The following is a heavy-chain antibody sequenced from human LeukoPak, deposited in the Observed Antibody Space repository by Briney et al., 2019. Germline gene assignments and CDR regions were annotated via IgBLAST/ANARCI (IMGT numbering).Heavy chain of an antibody. D-gene: IGHD3-9*01. V-gene: IGHV3-30*03. CDR1: GFTFSSYS. J-gene: IGHJ3*02. CDR3: ARTYFDWLSREGDAFDI. Sequence: PGGSLRLSCAASGFTFSSYSMNWVRQAPGKGLEWVAVISYDGSNKYYADSVKGRFTISRDNSKNTLYLQMNSLRAEDTAVYYCARTYFDWLSREGDAFDIWGQGTMVTVSS. CDR2: ISYDGSNK.